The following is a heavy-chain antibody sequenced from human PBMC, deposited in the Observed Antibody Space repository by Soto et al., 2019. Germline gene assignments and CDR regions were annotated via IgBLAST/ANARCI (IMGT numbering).Heavy chain of an antibody. D-gene: IGHD3-16*02. J-gene: IGHJ4*02. Sequence: LSLTCTVSGGSVSSGSYYWSWIRQPPGKGLEWIGYIYYSGSTNYNPSLKGRVTISVDTSKNQSSLKLSSVTAADTAVYYCARSDYDYVWGSYRYDYWGQGTLVTVSS. CDR2: IYYSGST. CDR1: GGSVSSGSYY. CDR3: ARSDYDYVWGSYRYDY. V-gene: IGHV4-61*01.